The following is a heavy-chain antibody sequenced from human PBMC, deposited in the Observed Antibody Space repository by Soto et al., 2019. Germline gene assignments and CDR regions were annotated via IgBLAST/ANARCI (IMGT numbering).Heavy chain of an antibody. J-gene: IGHJ6*02. Sequence: PSETLSLTCSVSGYSVSSRDYYWAWIRQPPGKGLEWIGSMLYSGLTYYNPSPKSRVTLSVDTSKNQFSVRLNSVTASDTAVYYCAPLSVSLSGPSGIHVWGQGPTVAVSS. CDR1: GYSVSSRDYY. CDR2: MLYSGLT. D-gene: IGHD2-15*01. V-gene: IGHV4-39*01. CDR3: APLSVSLSGPSGIHV.